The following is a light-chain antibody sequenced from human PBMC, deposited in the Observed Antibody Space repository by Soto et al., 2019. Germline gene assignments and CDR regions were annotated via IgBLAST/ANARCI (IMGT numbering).Light chain of an antibody. CDR3: AAWDDTLSGYIFV. Sequence: QSVLTQPPSASGTPGQRVTISCSGSSSNIGNNDVYWYQQLPGTAPKTLIYRNNQRPSGVPDRFSGSKSGTSASLAISGLRSEDEADYYCAAWDDTLSGYIFVFGTGTKLTVL. CDR1: SSNIGNND. CDR2: RNN. J-gene: IGLJ1*01. V-gene: IGLV1-47*01.